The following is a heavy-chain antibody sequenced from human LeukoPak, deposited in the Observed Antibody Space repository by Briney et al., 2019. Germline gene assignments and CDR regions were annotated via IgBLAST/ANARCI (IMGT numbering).Heavy chain of an antibody. J-gene: IGHJ4*02. D-gene: IGHD2/OR15-2a*01. CDR1: GGSLTGYF. CDR2: VFYEGNT. V-gene: IGHV4-59*08. CDR3: ARQVDYLYYFDY. Sequence: PSETLSLTCTVSGGSLTGYFWSWIRQPPGKGLEWVGYVFYEGNTNYNPSLKSRVTISVDRSKNQFSLKLSSVTAADTAVYYCARQVDYLYYFDYWGQGTLVTVSS.